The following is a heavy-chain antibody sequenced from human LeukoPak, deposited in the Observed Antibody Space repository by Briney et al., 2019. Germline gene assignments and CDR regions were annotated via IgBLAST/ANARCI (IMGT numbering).Heavy chain of an antibody. CDR1: GFTFSSYG. D-gene: IGHD6-13*01. Sequence: PGGSLRLSCAASGFTFSSYGMHWVRQAPGKGLEWVAFIRYDGSNKYYAGSVKGRFTISRDNSKNTLYLQMNSLRAEDTAVYYCAKDIFRQQLVREYFDYWGQGTLVTVSS. CDR2: IRYDGSNK. J-gene: IGHJ4*02. CDR3: AKDIFRQQLVREYFDY. V-gene: IGHV3-30*02.